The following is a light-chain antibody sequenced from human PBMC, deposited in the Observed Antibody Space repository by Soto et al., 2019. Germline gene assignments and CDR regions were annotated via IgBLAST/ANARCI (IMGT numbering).Light chain of an antibody. V-gene: IGLV1-47*02. Sequence: QLVLTQPPSASGTPGQRVTISCSGSSSNIGSEYVVWYQHLPGTAPKLLIYNTDQRPSGVPDRFSGSKSGTSASLAISGLRSEDEADYYCAAWDDSLNGRVFGVGTKLTVL. J-gene: IGLJ1*01. CDR3: AAWDDSLNGRV. CDR2: NTD. CDR1: SSNIGSEY.